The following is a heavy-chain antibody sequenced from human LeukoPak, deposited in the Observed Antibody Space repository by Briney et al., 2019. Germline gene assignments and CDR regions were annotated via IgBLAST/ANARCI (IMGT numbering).Heavy chain of an antibody. J-gene: IGHJ4*02. V-gene: IGHV1-2*02. D-gene: IGHD3-22*01. CDR2: INPNSGGT. CDR1: VYTFTGYY. CDR3: ARSLKALSGYQLY. Sequence: GASVKVSCMASVYTFTGYYMHGVRQAPGQGLEWMGWINPNSGGTNYAQKFQGRVTMTRDTSISTAYMELSRLRSDDTAVYYCARSLKALSGYQLYWGQGTLVTVSS.